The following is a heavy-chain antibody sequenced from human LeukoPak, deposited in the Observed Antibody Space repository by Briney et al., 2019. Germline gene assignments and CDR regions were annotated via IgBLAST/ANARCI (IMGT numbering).Heavy chain of an antibody. D-gene: IGHD1-26*01. V-gene: IGHV3-7*03. CDR2: IKQDGSEK. CDR1: GFTFSSYW. Sequence: GGSLRLSCAASGFTFSSYWMSWVRQAPGKGLEWVANIKQDGSEKYYVDSVKGRFTISRDNAKNSLYLQMNSLRAEDTALYYCARGGSYWGEIFDYWGQGTLVTVSS. CDR3: ARGGSYWGEIFDY. J-gene: IGHJ4*02.